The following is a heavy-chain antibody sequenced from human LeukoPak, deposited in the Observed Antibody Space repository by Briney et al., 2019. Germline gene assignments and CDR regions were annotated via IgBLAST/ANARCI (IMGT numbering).Heavy chain of an antibody. Sequence: GGSLRLSCAASGFTFSSCDMNWVRQAPGKGLEWVSYISSSGSTTSYADSVKGRFTISRDNAKNSLFLQMNSLRDEETAFYYCGRGGGDSTGYYSDYWGQGTLVTVSS. D-gene: IGHD3-22*01. CDR3: GRGGGDSTGYYSDY. V-gene: IGHV3-48*03. CDR1: GFTFSSCD. J-gene: IGHJ4*02. CDR2: ISSSGSTT.